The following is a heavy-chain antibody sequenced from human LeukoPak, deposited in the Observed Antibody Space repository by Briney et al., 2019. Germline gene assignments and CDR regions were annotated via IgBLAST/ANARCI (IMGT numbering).Heavy chain of an antibody. CDR3: ASSGLTSVAFDY. V-gene: IGHV4-4*07. J-gene: IGHJ4*02. Sequence: SETLSLTCTVSGGSISSYYWSWIRQPAGKGLEWIGRIYSSGSTNYNPSLKSRVTMSVDTSKNQFSLKLRPVTAADTAVYYCASSGLTSVAFDYWGQGTLVTVSS. CDR2: IYSSGST. CDR1: GGSISSYY. D-gene: IGHD6-19*01.